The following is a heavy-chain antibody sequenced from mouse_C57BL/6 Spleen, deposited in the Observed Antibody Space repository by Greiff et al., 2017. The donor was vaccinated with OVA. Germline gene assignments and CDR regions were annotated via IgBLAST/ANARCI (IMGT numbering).Heavy chain of an antibody. Sequence: EVQLQQSVAELVRPGASVKLSCTASGFNIKNTYMHWVKQRPEQGLEWIGRIDPANGNTKYAPKFQGKATKTAATSSIPAYLQISILTSEYTAIYYCAGYEYDYWGQGTTLTVSS. V-gene: IGHV14-3*01. J-gene: IGHJ2*01. CDR1: GFNIKNTY. D-gene: IGHD2-4*01. CDR2: IDPANGNT. CDR3: AGYEYDY.